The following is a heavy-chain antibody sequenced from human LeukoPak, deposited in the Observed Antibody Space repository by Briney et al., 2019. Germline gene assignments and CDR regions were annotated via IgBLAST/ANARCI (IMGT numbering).Heavy chain of an antibody. Sequence: PGGSLRLSCAASGLTFISHWMNWVRQAPGKGLEWVAKIKQDGSERYYVDSVKGRFTISRDNAKNSLYLQMNSLRAEDTAVYYCASGAGYSSSWSVFDIWGQGTMVTVSS. V-gene: IGHV3-7*05. D-gene: IGHD6-13*01. CDR1: GLTFISHW. J-gene: IGHJ3*02. CDR3: ASGAGYSSSWSVFDI. CDR2: IKQDGSER.